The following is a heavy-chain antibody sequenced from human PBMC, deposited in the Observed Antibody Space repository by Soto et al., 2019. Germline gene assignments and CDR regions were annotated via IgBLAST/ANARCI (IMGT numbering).Heavy chain of an antibody. J-gene: IGHJ5*02. CDR3: ARDRGYCSSTSCGWFDP. D-gene: IGHD2-2*03. CDR2: ISAYNGNT. CDR1: GYTFTSYG. V-gene: IGHV1-18*01. Sequence: GASVKVSCKASGYTFTSYGISWVRQAPGQGLEWMGWISAYNGNTNYAQKLQGRVTMTTDTSTSTAYMELRSLRSDDTAVYYCARDRGYCSSTSCGWFDPWGQGTLVTVSS.